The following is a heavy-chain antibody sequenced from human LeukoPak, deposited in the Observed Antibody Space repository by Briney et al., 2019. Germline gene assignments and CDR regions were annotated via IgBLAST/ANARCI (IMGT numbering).Heavy chain of an antibody. J-gene: IGHJ6*02. V-gene: IGHV3-7*01. Sequence: GGSLRLSCAASGFTLSDHWMRWVRHVSGEGLEWVANIGPDGSLKFCVDSVKGRFTISRDNAKNSLYLQMNSLRAEDTAVYFCARDGHGDGILTGYSYFGMDVWGQGTTVTVSS. D-gene: IGHD3-9*01. CDR1: GFTLSDHW. CDR2: IGPDGSLK. CDR3: ARDGHGDGILTGYSYFGMDV.